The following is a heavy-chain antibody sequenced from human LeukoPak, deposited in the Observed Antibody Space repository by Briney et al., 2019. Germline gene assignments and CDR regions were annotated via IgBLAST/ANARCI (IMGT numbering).Heavy chain of an antibody. Sequence: ASVKVSCKASGYTFTSYGISWVRQAPGQGLEWMGWISAYNGNTNYAQKLQGRVTMTTDTSTGTAYMELRSLRSDDTAVNYCATTTVTTEFDYWGQGTLVTVSS. D-gene: IGHD4-11*01. J-gene: IGHJ4*02. CDR2: ISAYNGNT. CDR3: ATTTVTTEFDY. CDR1: GYTFTSYG. V-gene: IGHV1-18*01.